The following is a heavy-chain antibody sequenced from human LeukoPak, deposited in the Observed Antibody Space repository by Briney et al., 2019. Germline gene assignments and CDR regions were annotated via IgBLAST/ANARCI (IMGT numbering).Heavy chain of an antibody. J-gene: IGHJ4*02. CDR1: GFTFSSYG. CDR3: VRDGDSSSWDFDY. Sequence: GGSLRLSCAASGFTFSSYGMHWIRQAPGKGLEWVAFILVGGGDTYYTDSVKGRFTISRDNSKNTVFLQMNSLRAEDTAIYYCVRDGDSSSWDFDYWGQGTLVTVSS. CDR2: ILVGGGDT. D-gene: IGHD6-13*01. V-gene: IGHV3-33*01.